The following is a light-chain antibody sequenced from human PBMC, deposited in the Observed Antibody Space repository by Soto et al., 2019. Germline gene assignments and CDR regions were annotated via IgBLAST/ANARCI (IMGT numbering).Light chain of an antibody. J-gene: IGKJ3*01. Sequence: DIVMTQSPATLSVSPGERATLSGSASLTVSTNLAWYQQKPGQAPRLLIYYASTRATGIPARFSGSGSVKEFTLTISSVQSEDSAVYYCQQYNNWPPGATFGPGTKLEIK. CDR3: QQYNNWPPGAT. V-gene: IGKV3-15*01. CDR2: YAS. CDR1: LTVSTN.